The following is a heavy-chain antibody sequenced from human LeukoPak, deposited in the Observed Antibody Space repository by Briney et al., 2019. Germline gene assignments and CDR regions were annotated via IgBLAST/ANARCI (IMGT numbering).Heavy chain of an antibody. CDR1: TDSIGTDY. V-gene: IGHV4-59*01. CDR3: ARGVGYNTYYFDY. CDR2: MYYSGSA. J-gene: IGHJ4*02. D-gene: IGHD5-24*01. Sequence: PSETLSLTCTFSTDSIGTDYWSWIRQSPEKGLEWIGYMYYSGSANYNPSLKSRVTISVDTSKKQLSLKLRSVTAADTAVYYCARGVGYNTYYFDYWGQGTLVTVSS.